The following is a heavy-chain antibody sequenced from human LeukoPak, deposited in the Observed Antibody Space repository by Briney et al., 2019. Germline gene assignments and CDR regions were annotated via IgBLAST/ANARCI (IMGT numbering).Heavy chain of an antibody. CDR1: GGSISSYY. Sequence: PSETLSLTCTVSGGSISSYYWSWSRQPPGKGLEWIGYIYYSGSTNYNPSLKSRVTISVDTSKNQFSLKLSSVTAADTAVYYCARGKVRGAISFDYWGQGTLVTVSS. CDR3: ARGKVRGAISFDY. CDR2: IYYSGST. D-gene: IGHD3-10*01. J-gene: IGHJ4*02. V-gene: IGHV4-59*12.